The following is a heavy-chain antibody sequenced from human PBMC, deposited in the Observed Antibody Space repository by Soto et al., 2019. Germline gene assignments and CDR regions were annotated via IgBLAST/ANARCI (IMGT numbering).Heavy chain of an antibody. CDR1: GDSVSSNTAS. D-gene: IGHD5-12*01. J-gene: IGHJ5*02. V-gene: IGHV6-1*01. Sequence: NPSETLSLTCAISGDSVSSNTASWNWIRQSPSRGLEWLGRTYFRSKWYNDYAVSVKSRIIINPDTSNNQFSLQLNSVTPEDTAVYFRAKGDNLGPKTGYAFDPWGQGIMVTVSS. CDR3: AKGDNLGPKTGYAFDP. CDR2: TYFRSKWYN.